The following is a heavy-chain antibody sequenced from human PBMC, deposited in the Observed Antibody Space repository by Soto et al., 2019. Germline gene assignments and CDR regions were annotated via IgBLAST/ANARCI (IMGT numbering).Heavy chain of an antibody. J-gene: IGHJ5*02. CDR1: GGTFSSYA. Sequence: SVKVSCKASGGTFSSYAISWVRQAPGQGLEWMGGIIPIFGTANYAQKFQGRVTITADESTSTAYMELSSLRSEDTAVYYCARRIAAPPWWFDPWGQGXLVTVSS. D-gene: IGHD6-6*01. CDR2: IIPIFGTA. CDR3: ARRIAAPPWWFDP. V-gene: IGHV1-69*13.